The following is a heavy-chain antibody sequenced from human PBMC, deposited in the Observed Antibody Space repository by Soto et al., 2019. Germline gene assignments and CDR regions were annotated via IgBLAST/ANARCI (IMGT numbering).Heavy chain of an antibody. CDR2: IYYSGST. D-gene: IGHD1-26*01. V-gene: IGHV4-39*01. CDR3: ARVAGSYYYGMDV. J-gene: IGHJ6*02. Sequence: SETLSLTCTVSGGSITSSSYYWGWIRQPPGKGLEWIGNIYYSGSTYYNPSLKSRVTISVDTSKNQFSLKLSSVTAADTAVYYCARVAGSYYYGMDVWGQGTTVTVSS. CDR1: GGSITSSSYY.